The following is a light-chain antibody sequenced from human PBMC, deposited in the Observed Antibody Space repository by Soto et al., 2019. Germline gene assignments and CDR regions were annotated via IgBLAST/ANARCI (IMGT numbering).Light chain of an antibody. J-gene: IGLJ1*01. CDR3: SSYAGNYIYV. V-gene: IGLV2-11*01. Sequence: QSVLTQPRSVSGSPGQSVTISGTRTSSYIGPYDHVAWYQQHPGKAPKLIIFAVSKRPSGVPDRFSGSKSGNTASLTISGLQAEDEADYYCSSYAGNYIYVFATGTKVTVL. CDR1: SSYIGPYDH. CDR2: AVS.